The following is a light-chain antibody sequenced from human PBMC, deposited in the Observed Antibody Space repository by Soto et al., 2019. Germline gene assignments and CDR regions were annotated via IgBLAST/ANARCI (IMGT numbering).Light chain of an antibody. Sequence: DIQMTQSPSTLSASVGVRVTITCRASQTISNWLAWYQQKPGMAPKLLIYDVSNLESGVPSRFSGSGSGTEFTLTISSLQPDDFATYYCQQYNSYSPWTFGQGTRVEIK. J-gene: IGKJ1*01. V-gene: IGKV1-5*01. CDR1: QTISNW. CDR2: DVS. CDR3: QQYNSYSPWT.